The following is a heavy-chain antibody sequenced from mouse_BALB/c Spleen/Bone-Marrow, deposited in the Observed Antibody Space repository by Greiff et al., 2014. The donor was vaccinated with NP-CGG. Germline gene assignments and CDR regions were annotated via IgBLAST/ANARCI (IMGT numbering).Heavy chain of an antibody. CDR2: IDPANGDT. D-gene: IGHD1-1*01. Sequence: VQLQQSGSELVKPGASVKLSCAASGFNIKDTYMHWVKQRPEQGLEWIGRIDPANGDTKYDPKFQGKATITADTSSNTAYLQLSSLTSEDTAVYYCTRPSFYYGSSYWYFEVWGAGTTVTVSS. J-gene: IGHJ1*01. CDR3: TRPSFYYGSSYWYFEV. CDR1: GFNIKDTY. V-gene: IGHV14-3*02.